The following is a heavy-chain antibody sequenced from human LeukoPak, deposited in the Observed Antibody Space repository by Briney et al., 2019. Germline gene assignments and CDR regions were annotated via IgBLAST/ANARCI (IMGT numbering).Heavy chain of an antibody. Sequence: SETLSLTCTVSGASISSNSFYWGWIRQSRGKGPEWIATLFFGGRTYYNPSLKSRVAISVGTSKNQFALKLTSVTAADTAVYYCASRPVYGGTRNYFDYWGRGTVVTVSS. J-gene: IGHJ4*02. CDR2: LFFGGRT. D-gene: IGHD1-14*01. V-gene: IGHV4-39*01. CDR1: GASISSNSFY. CDR3: ASRPVYGGTRNYFDY.